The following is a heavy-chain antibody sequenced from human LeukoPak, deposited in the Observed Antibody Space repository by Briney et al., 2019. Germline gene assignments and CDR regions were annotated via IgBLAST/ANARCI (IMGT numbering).Heavy chain of an antibody. CDR1: GGSICSYY. Sequence: SETLSLTCTVSGGSICSYYWSWIRQPPGKGLEWIGYIYTSGSTNYNPSLKSRVTISVDTSKNQFSLKLSSVTAADTAVYYCARPNLLNGAFDPWGQGTLVTVSS. CDR2: IYTSGST. J-gene: IGHJ5*02. V-gene: IGHV4-4*09. D-gene: IGHD2-8*01. CDR3: ARPNLLNGAFDP.